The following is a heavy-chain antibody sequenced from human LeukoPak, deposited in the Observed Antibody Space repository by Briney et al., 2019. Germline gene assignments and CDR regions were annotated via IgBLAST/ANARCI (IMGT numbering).Heavy chain of an antibody. J-gene: IGHJ1*01. CDR2: INPNSGST. CDR3: ARLVVISTTSEYFQE. V-gene: IGHV1-2*02. CDR1: GYTFTGYY. Sequence: ASVKVSCKASGYTFTGYYMHWVRQAPGQGLEWMGWINPNSGSTNYAQKFQGRVTMTRDTSSTTAYMELSRLRSDDTAVYYCARLVVISTTSEYFQEWGQGTLVIVSS. D-gene: IGHD3-22*01.